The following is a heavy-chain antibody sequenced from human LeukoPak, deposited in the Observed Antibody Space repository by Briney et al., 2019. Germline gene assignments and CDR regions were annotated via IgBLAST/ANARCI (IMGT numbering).Heavy chain of an antibody. V-gene: IGHV3-23*01. D-gene: IGHD3/OR15-3a*01. Sequence: GGSLRLSCAVSGITLSNYGMSWVRQAPGKGLEWVAGISDSGGSTKYADSVRGRFTISRDNPKNTLFLQMNSLRAEDTAVYFCAKRGVVIRVILVGFHKEAYYFESWGQGALVTVSS. CDR3: AKRGVVIRVILVGFHKEAYYFES. CDR2: ISDSGGST. J-gene: IGHJ4*02. CDR1: GITLSNYG.